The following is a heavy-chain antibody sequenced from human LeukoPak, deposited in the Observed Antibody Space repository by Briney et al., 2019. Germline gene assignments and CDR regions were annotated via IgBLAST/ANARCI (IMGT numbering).Heavy chain of an antibody. CDR1: GYTFTSYY. V-gene: IGHV1-46*01. J-gene: IGHJ4*02. CDR3: ARESERGYSYGYALDY. Sequence: ASVKVSCKASGYTFTSYYMHWVRQAPGQGLEWMGIINPSGGSTSYAQKFQGRVTMTRDTSTSTVYMELSSLRSEDTAVYYCARESERGYSYGYALDYRGQGTLVTVSS. D-gene: IGHD5-18*01. CDR2: INPSGGST.